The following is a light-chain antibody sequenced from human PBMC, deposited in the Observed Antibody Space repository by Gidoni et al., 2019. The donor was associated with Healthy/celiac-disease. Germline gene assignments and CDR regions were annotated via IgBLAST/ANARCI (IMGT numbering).Light chain of an antibody. J-gene: IGKJ1*01. V-gene: IGKV4-1*01. Sequence: DIVMTQSPDPLAVSLGERDTINCKSSQRVLYSSNNKNDLAWYQHKPGQPPKLLIDWASTRESGVPDRFSGSGSGTDFTLTISSLQAEDVAVYYCQQYYSTPRTFGQGTKVEIK. CDR1: QRVLYSSNNKND. CDR2: WAS. CDR3: QQYYSTPRT.